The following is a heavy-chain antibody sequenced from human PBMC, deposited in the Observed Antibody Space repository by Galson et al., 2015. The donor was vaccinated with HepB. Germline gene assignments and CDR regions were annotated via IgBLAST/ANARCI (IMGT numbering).Heavy chain of an antibody. D-gene: IGHD3-22*01. CDR1: GFTFSSYG. J-gene: IGHJ6*03. CDR3: ARDPNYYDSSGYYSYYYMDV. V-gene: IGHV3-33*01. Sequence: SLRLSCAASGFTFSSYGMHWVRQAPGKGLEWVAVIWYDGSNKYYADSVKGRFTISRDNSKNTLYLQMSSLRAEDTAVYYCARDPNYYDSSGYYSYYYMDVWGKGTTVTVSS. CDR2: IWYDGSNK.